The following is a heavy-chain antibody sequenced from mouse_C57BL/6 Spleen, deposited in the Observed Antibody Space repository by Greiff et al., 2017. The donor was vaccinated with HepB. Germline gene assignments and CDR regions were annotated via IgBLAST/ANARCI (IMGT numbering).Heavy chain of an antibody. CDR1: GFTFSSYT. V-gene: IGHV5-9*01. Sequence: DVKLVESGGGLVKPGGSLKLSCAASGFTFSSYTMSWVRQTPEKRLEWVATISGGGGNTYYPDSVKGRFTISRDNAKNTLYLQMSSLRSEDTALYYCARLWLRRGDYWGQGTSVTVSS. D-gene: IGHD2-2*01. J-gene: IGHJ4*01. CDR3: ARLWLRRGDY. CDR2: ISGGGGNT.